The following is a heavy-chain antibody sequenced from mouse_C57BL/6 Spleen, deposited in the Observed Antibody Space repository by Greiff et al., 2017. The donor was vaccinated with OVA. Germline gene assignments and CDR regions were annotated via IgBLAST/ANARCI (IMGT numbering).Heavy chain of an antibody. D-gene: IGHD3-3*01. Sequence: QVQLQQSGAELARPGASVKLSCKASGYTFTSYGISWVKQRPGQGLEWIGDIYPSSGNTYYNEKFKGKATLTADKSSSTAYMELRSLTSEDSAVYFCAKGTRGYFDYWGQGTTLTVSA. CDR2: IYPSSGNT. CDR3: AKGTRGYFDY. CDR1: GYTFTSYG. V-gene: IGHV1-81*01. J-gene: IGHJ2*01.